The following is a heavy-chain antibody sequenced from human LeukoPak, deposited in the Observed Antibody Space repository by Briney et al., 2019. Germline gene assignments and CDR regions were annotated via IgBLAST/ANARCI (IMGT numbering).Heavy chain of an antibody. V-gene: IGHV1-2*06. CDR2: INPNSGGT. D-gene: IGHD3-22*01. J-gene: IGHJ4*02. Sequence: ASVKVSCKASGYTFTGYYMHWVLQAPGQGLEWMGRINPNSGGTNYAQKFQGRVTMTRDTSISTAYMELSRLRSDDTAVYYCARGIPFDYYDSSGYQVPFDYWGQGTLVTVSS. CDR3: ARGIPFDYYDSSGYQVPFDY. CDR1: GYTFTGYY.